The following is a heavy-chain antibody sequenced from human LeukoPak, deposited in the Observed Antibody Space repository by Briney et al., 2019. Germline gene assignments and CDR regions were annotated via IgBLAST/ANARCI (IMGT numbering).Heavy chain of an antibody. CDR1: GDSISTNNAG. V-gene: IGHV6-1*01. CDR3: SRGWLQQGFDY. D-gene: IGHD5-24*01. J-gene: IGHJ4*02. CDR2: TYYSSIWYS. Sequence: SQTLSRTCAISGDSISTNNAGWNWIRQSPSRGLEWLGRTYYSSIWYSHYALSMKSRITINPDTSKNQFSLQLNSVTPEDTAVYYCSRGWLQQGFDYWGQGTLVTVSS.